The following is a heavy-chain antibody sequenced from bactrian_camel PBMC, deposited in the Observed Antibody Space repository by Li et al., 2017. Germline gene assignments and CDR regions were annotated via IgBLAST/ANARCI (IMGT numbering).Heavy chain of an antibody. V-gene: IGHV3-3*01. CDR1: PYTDNRYC. Sequence: HVQLVESGGGSVQAGGSLNLSCVGWPYTDNRYCTGWFRQAPGKEREGVATLAPSGKTYYSDSVKGRFTIAQDKAKDTLYLQMDSLQLEDTAMYYCAADPPSSWNSEPCQIYEYFYWGQGTQVTVS. J-gene: IGHJ4*01. D-gene: IGHD4*01. CDR3: AADPPSSWNSEPCQIYEYFY. CDR2: LAPSGKT.